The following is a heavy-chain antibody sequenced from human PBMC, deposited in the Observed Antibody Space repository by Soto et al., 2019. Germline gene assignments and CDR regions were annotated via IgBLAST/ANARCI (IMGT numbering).Heavy chain of an antibody. D-gene: IGHD3-3*01. V-gene: IGHV4-39*01. J-gene: IGHJ4*02. CDR1: GGSISSSSYY. CDR3: ARHAPAISISDH. CDR2: IYYSGST. Sequence: QLQLQESGPGLVKPSETLSLTCTVSGGSISSSSYYWGWIRQPPGKGLEWIGSIYYSGSTYYNPSLTTRVTISVDTSENQFSLKLSSVTAADTAVYYCARHAPAISISDHWGQGTLVTVSS.